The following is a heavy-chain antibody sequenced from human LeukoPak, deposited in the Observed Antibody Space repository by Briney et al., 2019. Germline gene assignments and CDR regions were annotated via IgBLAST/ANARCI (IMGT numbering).Heavy chain of an antibody. Sequence: VAVISYDGSNKYYADSVKGRFTISRDNSKNTLYLQMNSLRAEDTAVYYCARERRSASRFDPWGQGTLVTVSS. V-gene: IGHV3-30*01. CDR2: ISYDGSNK. D-gene: IGHD6-6*01. J-gene: IGHJ5*02. CDR3: ARERRSASRFDP.